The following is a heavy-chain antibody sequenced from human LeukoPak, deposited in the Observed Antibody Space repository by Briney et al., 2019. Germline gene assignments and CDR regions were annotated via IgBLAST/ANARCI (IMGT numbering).Heavy chain of an antibody. CDR3: ARSPLRYFDWLLHFDS. CDR2: INHSGST. V-gene: IGHV4-34*01. CDR1: GGSFSGYY. J-gene: IGHJ4*02. D-gene: IGHD3-9*01. Sequence: SGTMALTCAVYGGSFSGYYWSWDRHPPGEGLEWIGEINHSGSTNYNPSLKRRVTISVDTSKNQFALKLSSVTAANTAVYYCARSPLRYFDWLLHFDSWSQGTLVTVSS.